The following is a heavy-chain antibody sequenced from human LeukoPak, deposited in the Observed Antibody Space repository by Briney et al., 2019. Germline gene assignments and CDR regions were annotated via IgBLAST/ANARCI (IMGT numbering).Heavy chain of an antibody. CDR2: ISSSSSYI. CDR1: GFTFSSYS. V-gene: IGHV3-21*01. CDR3: ARDRAVRGVRRPQDYYYGMDV. Sequence: GGSLRLSCAASGFTFSSYSMNWGRQAPGKGLEGVSSISSSSSYIYYADSVKGRFTIPRDNAKNSLYLQMNSLRAEDTAVYYCARDRAVRGVRRPQDYYYGMDVWGQGTTVTVSS. J-gene: IGHJ6*02. D-gene: IGHD3-10*01.